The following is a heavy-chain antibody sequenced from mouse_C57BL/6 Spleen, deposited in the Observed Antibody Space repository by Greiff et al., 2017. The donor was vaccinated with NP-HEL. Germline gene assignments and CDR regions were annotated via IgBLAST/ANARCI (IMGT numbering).Heavy chain of an antibody. CDR1: GFTFSSYA. CDR2: ISDGGSYT. J-gene: IGHJ4*01. V-gene: IGHV5-4*03. Sequence: EVKLVESGGGLVKPGGSLKLSCAASGFTFSSYAMSWVRQTPEKRLEWVATISDGGSYTYYPDNVKGRFTISRDNAKNNLYLQMSHLKSEDTAMYYCASYGNYYAMDYWGQRTSVTVSS. D-gene: IGHD2-1*01. CDR3: ASYGNYYAMDY.